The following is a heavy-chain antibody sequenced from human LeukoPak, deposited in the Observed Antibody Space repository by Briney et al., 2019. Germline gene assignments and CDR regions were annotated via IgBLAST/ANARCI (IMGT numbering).Heavy chain of an antibody. D-gene: IGHD2-15*01. Sequence: GGSLRLSCAASGFTFSSYAMSWVRQAPGKGLEWASSISDSGRDTYYADSVKGRFTISRDNSKNTLYVQMTSLRAEDTAVYYCAPPFAARYSVFDSWGQGTLVTVSP. CDR1: GFTFSSYA. J-gene: IGHJ4*02. CDR2: ISDSGRDT. CDR3: APPFAARYSVFDS. V-gene: IGHV3-23*01.